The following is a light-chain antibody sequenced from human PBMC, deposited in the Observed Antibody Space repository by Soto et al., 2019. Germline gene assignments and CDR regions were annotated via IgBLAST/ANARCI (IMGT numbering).Light chain of an antibody. CDR3: QQYGSSPFT. J-gene: IGKJ5*01. CDR1: QSVSSAY. V-gene: IGKV3-20*01. Sequence: EIVMTQSPVTLSVSPGERVTLSCRASQSVSSAYLAWYQQTPGQAPRLLIYGASTRATGIPDRFSGSGSGTDFTLTISRLGPEDFAVYYCQQYGSSPFTFGQGTRLEIK. CDR2: GAS.